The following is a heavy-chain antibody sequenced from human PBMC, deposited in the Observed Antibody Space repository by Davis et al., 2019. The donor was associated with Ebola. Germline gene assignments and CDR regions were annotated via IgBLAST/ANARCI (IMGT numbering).Heavy chain of an antibody. D-gene: IGHD6-13*01. V-gene: IGHV3-30*18. Sequence: GESLKISCAASGFTFSSYGMHWVRQAPGKGLEWVAVISYDGSNKYYADSVKGRFTISRDNSKSTLYLQMNSLRAEDTAVYYCAKSTGIAAAGPTHFDYWGQGTLVTVSS. CDR2: ISYDGSNK. CDR1: GFTFSSYG. J-gene: IGHJ4*02. CDR3: AKSTGIAAAGPTHFDY.